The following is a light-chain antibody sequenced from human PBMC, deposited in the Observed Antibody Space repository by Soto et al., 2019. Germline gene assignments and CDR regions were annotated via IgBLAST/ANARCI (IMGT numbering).Light chain of an antibody. Sequence: QSALTQPASVSGSPGQSITISCTGTSSDVGSYNLVSWYQQHPDKAPKLMIYEGSVRPSGVSNRFSGSKSGNTASLTISGLQAEDEADYYCCSYAGSNTFVFGTGTKLTVL. CDR2: EGS. CDR3: CSYAGSNTFV. J-gene: IGLJ1*01. CDR1: SSDVGSYNL. V-gene: IGLV2-23*01.